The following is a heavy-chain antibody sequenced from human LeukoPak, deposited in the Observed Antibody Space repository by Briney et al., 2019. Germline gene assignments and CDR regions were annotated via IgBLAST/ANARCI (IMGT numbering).Heavy chain of an antibody. J-gene: IGHJ3*02. CDR2: IWYDGSNK. D-gene: IGHD3-10*01. Sequence: GRSLRLSCAASGFTFSSYGMYWVRQAPGKGLEWVAVIWYDGSNKYYADSVKGRFTISRDNSKNTLYLQMNSLRAEDTAVYYCARDPGDYYGSGSSDAFDIWGQGTMVTVSS. V-gene: IGHV3-33*01. CDR3: ARDPGDYYGSGSSDAFDI. CDR1: GFTFSSYG.